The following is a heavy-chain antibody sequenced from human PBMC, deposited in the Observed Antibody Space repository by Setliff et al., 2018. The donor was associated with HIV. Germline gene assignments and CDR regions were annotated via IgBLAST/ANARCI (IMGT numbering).Heavy chain of an antibody. CDR2: IIPIYGTT. V-gene: IGHV1-69*13. Sequence: SVKVSCKASGGTFSSYAISWVRQAPGQGLEWMGGIIPIYGTTNYAQKFQGRVTITADESTRTAYMELSGLRSEDTAVYYCATGGYYYYDKTDYYYHIDVWGKGTTVTVSS. D-gene: IGHD3-22*01. CDR3: ATGGYYYYDKTDYYYHIDV. CDR1: GGTFSSYA. J-gene: IGHJ6*03.